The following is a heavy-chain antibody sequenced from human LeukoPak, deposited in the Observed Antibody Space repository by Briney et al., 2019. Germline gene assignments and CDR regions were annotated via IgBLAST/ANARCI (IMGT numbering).Heavy chain of an antibody. D-gene: IGHD2-2*02. CDR1: GFSFSSYA. V-gene: IGHV3-23*01. J-gene: IGHJ1*01. CDR2: ISGSGGST. CDR3: ATRADCSSTSCYTTAEYFQH. Sequence: GGSLRLSCAASGFSFSSYAMSWVRQAPGKGLEWVSTISGSGGSTYYADSVKGRFTISRDNSKNTLYLQMNSLRAEDTAVYYCATRADCSSTSCYTTAEYFQHWGQGTLVTVSS.